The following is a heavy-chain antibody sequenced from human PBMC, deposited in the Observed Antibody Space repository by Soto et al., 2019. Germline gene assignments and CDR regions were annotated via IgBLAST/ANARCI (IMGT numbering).Heavy chain of an antibody. D-gene: IGHD2-2*02. CDR2: IIPIFGTA. J-gene: IGHJ5*02. CDR3: AREYWYCSSTSCYTEGPGNNWFDP. V-gene: IGHV1-69*13. CDR1: GGTFSSYA. Sequence: SVKVSCKASGGTFSSYAISWVRQAPGQGLEWMGGIIPIFGTANYAQKFQGRVTITADESTSTAYMKLSSVTAADTAVYYCAREYWYCSSTSCYTEGPGNNWFDPWGQGTLVTVSS.